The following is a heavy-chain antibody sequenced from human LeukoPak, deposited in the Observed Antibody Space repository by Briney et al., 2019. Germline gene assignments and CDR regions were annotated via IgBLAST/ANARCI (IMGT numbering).Heavy chain of an antibody. CDR3: ARMPGELELRGAGDY. V-gene: IGHV1-2*02. CDR2: INPNSGGT. Sequence: ASVKVSCKASGYTFTGYYMHWVRQAPGQGLEWMGWINPNSGGTNYAQKFQGRVTMTRDTSISTAYMELSRLRSDDTAVYYCARMPGELELRGAGDYWGQGTLVTVSS. D-gene: IGHD1-7*01. J-gene: IGHJ4*02. CDR1: GYTFTGYY.